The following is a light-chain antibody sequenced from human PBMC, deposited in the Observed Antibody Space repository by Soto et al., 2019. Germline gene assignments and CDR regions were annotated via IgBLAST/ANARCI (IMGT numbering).Light chain of an antibody. Sequence: DIVMTQSPESLAVSLGERATINCKSSQSVLYSSNNKNYLNWYQQKPGQPPKLLIYWASIRESGVPDRFSGSGSGTDFTLTISSVQAEDIATYYCQQYDNLPLTFGGGTKVEIK. CDR3: QQYDNLPLT. J-gene: IGKJ4*01. CDR1: QSVLYSSNNKNY. CDR2: WAS. V-gene: IGKV4-1*01.